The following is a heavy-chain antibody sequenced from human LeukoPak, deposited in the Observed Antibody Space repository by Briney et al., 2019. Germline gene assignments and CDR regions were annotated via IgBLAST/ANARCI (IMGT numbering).Heavy chain of an antibody. CDR2: INSDGSST. D-gene: IGHD2-2*01. CDR1: GFTFSSYW. Sequence: GGSLRLSCAASGFTFSSYWMHWVRQAPGKGLVWVSRINSDGSSTSYADSVKGRFTISRDNAKNSLYLQMNSLRAEDTAVYYCARGGTASIFVVPAATPYYYYYYMDAWGKGTTVTVSS. CDR3: ARGGTASIFVVPAATPYYYYYYMDA. J-gene: IGHJ6*03. V-gene: IGHV3-74*01.